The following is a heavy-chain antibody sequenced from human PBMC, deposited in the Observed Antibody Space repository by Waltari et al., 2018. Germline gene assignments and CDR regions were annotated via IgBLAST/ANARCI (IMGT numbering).Heavy chain of an antibody. D-gene: IGHD3-16*01. Sequence: EVQLVESGGGLVQPGGSLRLSRAASGCTFSMYWMTWVGQAPGKGLETVANIKQDGSDKYYVAAVKGRFTVSKDNAKNSLYLQMHSLRAEDTGVYYCARDGGGGSFQLWGQGTLVTVSS. CDR1: GCTFSMYW. J-gene: IGHJ1*01. CDR3: ARDGGGGSFQL. V-gene: IGHV3-7*01. CDR2: IKQDGSDK.